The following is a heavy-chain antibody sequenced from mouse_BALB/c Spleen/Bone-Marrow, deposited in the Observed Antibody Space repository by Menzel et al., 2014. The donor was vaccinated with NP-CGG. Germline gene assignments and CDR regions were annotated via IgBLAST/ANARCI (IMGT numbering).Heavy chain of an antibody. D-gene: IGHD4-1*01. CDR1: GYTFTSYT. CDR2: INPSSGYT. Sequence: VQLQQSGAELARPGASVKMSCMASGYTFTSYTVQWVKQRPGQGLEWIGYINPSSGYTDYNQKFKDKTTLTADKSSNTAYMQLTSLTSEDSAVYSCAREARTGAWFTYWGQGTLVTVSA. J-gene: IGHJ3*01. V-gene: IGHV1-4*02. CDR3: AREARTGAWFTY.